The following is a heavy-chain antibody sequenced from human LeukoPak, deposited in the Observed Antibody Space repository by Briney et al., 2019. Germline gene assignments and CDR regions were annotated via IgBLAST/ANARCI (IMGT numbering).Heavy chain of an antibody. Sequence: GGSLSLSCAASGFTFSSCAMSWVRQAPGRGLEWVLGISSSGGSTYYAYSVKSRFTISTDKSKNTLYLQMNSLRAEDTAVYYCAKDGAILTGYYFYFDYWGQGTLVTVSS. CDR1: GFTFSSCA. CDR2: ISSSGGST. V-gene: IGHV3-23*01. J-gene: IGHJ4*02. D-gene: IGHD3-9*01. CDR3: AKDGAILTGYYFYFDY.